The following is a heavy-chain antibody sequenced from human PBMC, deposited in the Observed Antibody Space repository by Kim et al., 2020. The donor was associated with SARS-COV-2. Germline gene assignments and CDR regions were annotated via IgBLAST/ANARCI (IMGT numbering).Heavy chain of an antibody. D-gene: IGHD6-6*01. Sequence: STYYTPSLKSRVTISVDTSKNQFSLKLSSVTAADTAVYYCARQEDSSFDYWGQGTLVTVSS. CDR2: ST. V-gene: IGHV4-39*01. J-gene: IGHJ4*02. CDR3: ARQEDSSFDY.